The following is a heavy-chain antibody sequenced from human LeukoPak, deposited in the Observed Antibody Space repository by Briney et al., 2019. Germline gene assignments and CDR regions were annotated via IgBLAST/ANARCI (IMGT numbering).Heavy chain of an antibody. CDR2: IYHSGST. J-gene: IGHJ4*02. Sequence: SETLSLTCAVSGYSISSGYYWGWIRQPPGKGLEWIGSIYHSGSTYYNPSLKSRVTISVDTSKNQFSLKLSSVTAADTAVYYCARGLPTYYYDSSGYSGYWGQGTLVTVSS. V-gene: IGHV4-38-2*01. D-gene: IGHD3-22*01. CDR3: ARGLPTYYYDSSGYSGY. CDR1: GYSISSGYY.